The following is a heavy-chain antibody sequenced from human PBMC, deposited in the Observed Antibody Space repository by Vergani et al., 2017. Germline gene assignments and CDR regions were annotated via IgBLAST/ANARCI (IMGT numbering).Heavy chain of an antibody. J-gene: IGHJ4*02. V-gene: IGHV3-23*01. CDR1: GFTFSSYA. D-gene: IGHD6-19*01. Sequence: EVQLLESGGGLVQPGGSLRLSCAASGFTFSSYAMSWARQAPGKGLEWVSAISGSGGSTYYADAVKGRFTISRDNSKNTLYLQMNSLRAEDTAVYYCAKDHVAVAGNYYFDYWGQGTLVTVSS. CDR3: AKDHVAVAGNYYFDY. CDR2: ISGSGGST.